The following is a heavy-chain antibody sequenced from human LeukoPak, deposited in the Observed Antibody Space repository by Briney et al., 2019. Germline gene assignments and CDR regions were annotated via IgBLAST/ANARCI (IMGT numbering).Heavy chain of an antibody. CDR2: INHNGNVN. Sequence: PGGSLRLSCAASGFTFSSYWMNWARQAPGKGLEWVASINHNGNVNYYVDSVKGRFTISRDNAKNSLYLQMGNLRAEDTAVYFCARGGGLDVWAKGPRSPSP. CDR3: ARGGGLDV. D-gene: IGHD3-16*01. J-gene: IGHJ6*02. V-gene: IGHV3-7*03. CDR1: GFTFSSYW.